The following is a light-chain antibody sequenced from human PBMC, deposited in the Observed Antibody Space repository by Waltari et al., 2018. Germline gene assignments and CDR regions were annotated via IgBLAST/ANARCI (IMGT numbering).Light chain of an antibody. CDR3: GVWASSLPAVV. J-gene: IGLJ3*02. CDR2: EDT. V-gene: IGLV1-51*02. Sequence: QSVLTQPPSVSAAPGQKVTIACSGSRSNIGTYSVTWYQQHPGTAPKLLIYEDTNRPPGIPHGFSASKSGPAATLGLPGLQTGAEADFYRGVWASSLPAVVFGRGTRLPLL. CDR1: RSNIGTYS.